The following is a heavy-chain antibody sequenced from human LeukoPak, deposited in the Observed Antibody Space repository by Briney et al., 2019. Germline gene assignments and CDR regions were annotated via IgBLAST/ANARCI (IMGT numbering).Heavy chain of an antibody. CDR3: ARQWNY. Sequence: PGGSLRHSCAGSGFTFSSYWMSGVRQAPGKGLEWVANIKQDGSEKDYVDSVKGRFTISRDNAKNSVYLQMNSLRAEDTAVYYCARQWNYWGQGTLVTVSS. J-gene: IGHJ4*02. V-gene: IGHV3-7*01. CDR2: IKQDGSEK. CDR1: GFTFSSYW. D-gene: IGHD2-8*01.